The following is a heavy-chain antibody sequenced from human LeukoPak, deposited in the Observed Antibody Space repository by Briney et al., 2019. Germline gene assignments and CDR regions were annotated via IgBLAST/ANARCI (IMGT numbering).Heavy chain of an antibody. Sequence: GGSLRLSCAASGFTFSSYAMSWVRQAPGKGLEWVSAISGSGGSTYYADSVKGRFTISRDNSKNTLYLQMNSLRAEDTAVYYCAKGVNYYDSRPVGYWRQGTLVTVSS. D-gene: IGHD3-22*01. V-gene: IGHV3-23*01. CDR1: GFTFSSYA. CDR2: ISGSGGST. CDR3: AKGVNYYDSRPVGY. J-gene: IGHJ4*02.